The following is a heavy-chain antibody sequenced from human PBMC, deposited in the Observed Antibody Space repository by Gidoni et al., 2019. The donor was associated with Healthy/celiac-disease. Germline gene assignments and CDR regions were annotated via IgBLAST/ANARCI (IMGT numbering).Heavy chain of an antibody. CDR2: ISYDGSNK. J-gene: IGHJ6*02. CDR1: GFTFSSYG. CDR3: AKASSGYDYGSSWPTYYYYGMDV. D-gene: IGHD5-12*01. Sequence: GVVQPGRSLRLSCAASGFTFSSYGMHWVRQAPGKGLEWVAVISYDGSNKYYADSVKGRFTISRDNSKNTLYLQMNSLRAEDTAVYYCAKASSGYDYGSSWPTYYYYGMDVWGQGTTVTVSS. V-gene: IGHV3-30*18.